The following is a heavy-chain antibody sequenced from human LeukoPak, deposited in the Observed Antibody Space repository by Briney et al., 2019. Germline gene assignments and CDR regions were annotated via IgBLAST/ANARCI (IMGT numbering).Heavy chain of an antibody. CDR3: ATLVSTRYYFDY. V-gene: IGHV4-38-2*02. CDR1: GYSISSAYY. Sequence: SETLSLTCSVSGYSISSAYYWGWIRQPPGKGLEWIATIHYSGSTYYNPSLKSRVTISLDTSKNQFSLRLTSVTAADTAVYFCATLVSTRYYFDYWGQGTLVTVSS. CDR2: IHYSGST. D-gene: IGHD5/OR15-5a*01. J-gene: IGHJ4*02.